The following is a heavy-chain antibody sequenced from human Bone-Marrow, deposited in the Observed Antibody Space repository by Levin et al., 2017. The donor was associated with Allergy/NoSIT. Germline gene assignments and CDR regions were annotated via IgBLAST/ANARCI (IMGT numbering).Heavy chain of an antibody. D-gene: IGHD3-16*01. V-gene: IGHV5-51*01. J-gene: IGHJ5*02. CDR3: AKFGYSYALSDDWFDP. Sequence: PGESLKISCKGSGYTFTSHWIGWVRQMPGRGLEWMGLIYPDDSNTRYSPSFQGHITISADKSISTAYLQWSSLEASDTAMYYCAKFGYSYALSDDWFDPWGQGTLVTVSS. CDR1: GYTFTSHW. CDR2: IYPDDSNT.